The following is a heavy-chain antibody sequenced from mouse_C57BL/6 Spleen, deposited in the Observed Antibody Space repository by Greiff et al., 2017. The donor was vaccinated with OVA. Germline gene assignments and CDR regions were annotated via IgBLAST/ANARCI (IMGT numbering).Heavy chain of an antibody. CDR1: GYTFTSYW. CDR3: ARSTYDDYDDPLYAMDY. J-gene: IGHJ4*01. V-gene: IGHV1-52*01. CDR2: IDPSDSET. D-gene: IGHD2-4*01. Sequence: QVQLQQPGAELVRPGSSVKLSCKASGYTFTSYWMHWVKQRPIQGLEWIGNIDPSDSETHYNQKFKDKATLTVDKSSSTAYMQLSSLTSEDSAVYYCARSTYDDYDDPLYAMDYWGQGTSVTVSS.